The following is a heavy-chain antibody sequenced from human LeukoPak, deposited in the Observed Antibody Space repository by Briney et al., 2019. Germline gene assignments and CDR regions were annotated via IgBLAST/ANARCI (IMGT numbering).Heavy chain of an antibody. V-gene: IGHV3-30-3*01. CDR3: ASFHGGNFDFDY. CDR2: ISYDGSNK. D-gene: IGHD4-23*01. J-gene: IGHJ4*02. CDR1: GFTFSSYA. Sequence: GGSLRLSCAASGFTFSSYAMHWVRQAPGKGLEWVAVISYDGSNKYYADSVKGRFTISRDNSKNTLYLQMNSLRAEDTAVYYCASFHGGNFDFDYWGQGTLVTVSS.